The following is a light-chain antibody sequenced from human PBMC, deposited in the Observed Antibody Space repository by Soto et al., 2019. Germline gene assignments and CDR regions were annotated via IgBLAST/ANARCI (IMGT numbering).Light chain of an antibody. V-gene: IGKV3-20*01. Sequence: EIVLTQSPGTLSLSPGERATLSCRAGQSVSRIYLAWYQQKPGQAPRLLIYGASSRPTGIPDRFSGSGSGTDFTLTISRLEPEDFAVYYCQQYGNSALTFGGGTKVEIK. J-gene: IGKJ4*01. CDR3: QQYGNSALT. CDR2: GAS. CDR1: QSVSRIY.